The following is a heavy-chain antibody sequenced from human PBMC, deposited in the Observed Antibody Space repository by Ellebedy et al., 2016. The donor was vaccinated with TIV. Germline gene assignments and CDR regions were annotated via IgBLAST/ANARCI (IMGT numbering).Heavy chain of an antibody. CDR1: GGSISNSDY. CDR3: ARAAIQGHSARWFDP. J-gene: IGHJ5*02. Sequence: MPSETLSLTCTVSGGSISNSDYYWNCVRQPPGTGLEWFGEFCHSGTTTSNPSLKSRVTISVNKSTNQFSLNLSSVTAADTAVYYCARAAIQGHSARWFDPWGQGTLVTVSS. D-gene: IGHD5-24*01. CDR2: FCHSGTT. V-gene: IGHV4-39*07.